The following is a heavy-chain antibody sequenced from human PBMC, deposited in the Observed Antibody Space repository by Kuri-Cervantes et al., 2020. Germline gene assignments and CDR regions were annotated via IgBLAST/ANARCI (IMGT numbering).Heavy chain of an antibody. Sequence: GESLKISCAASGFTFSSYAMNWVRQAPGKGLEWVAGISDGGSTTYYADSVKGRFIVSRDNSKNTLYLQMNSLRAEDTAVYYCARDGRAAAVGYYYYMDVWGKGTTVTVSS. V-gene: IGHV3-23*01. CDR3: ARDGRAAAVGYYYYMDV. CDR2: ISDGGSTT. CDR1: GFTFSSYA. D-gene: IGHD6-13*01. J-gene: IGHJ6*03.